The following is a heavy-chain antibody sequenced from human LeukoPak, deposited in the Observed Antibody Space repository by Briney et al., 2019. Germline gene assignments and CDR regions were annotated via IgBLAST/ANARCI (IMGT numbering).Heavy chain of an antibody. Sequence: SGRSLRLSCAASGFTFSSYAMHWVRQAPGKGLEWVAVISYDGSNKYYADSVKGRFTISRDNSKNTLYLQMNSLRAEDTAVYYCAREGDQSFGYSSGWPFDYWGQGTLVTVSS. V-gene: IGHV3-30-3*01. J-gene: IGHJ4*02. CDR1: GFTFSSYA. D-gene: IGHD6-19*01. CDR3: AREGDQSFGYSSGWPFDY. CDR2: ISYDGSNK.